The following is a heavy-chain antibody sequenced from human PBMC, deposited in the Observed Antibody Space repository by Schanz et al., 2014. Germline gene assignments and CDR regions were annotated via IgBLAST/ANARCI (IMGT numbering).Heavy chain of an antibody. CDR1: GYTFPSYG. CDR3: ASYELGSGSPYYDS. Sequence: QVQLVQSGSEVKKPGASVKVSCKASGYTFPSYGISWVRQAPGQGLEWMGIINPSGGSTSYAQNFQGRVTMTTDTSTSTAYMELRSLRSDDTAVYYCASYELGSGSPYYDSWGQGTLVTVSS. J-gene: IGHJ4*02. CDR2: INPSGGST. V-gene: IGHV1-18*04. D-gene: IGHD3-10*01.